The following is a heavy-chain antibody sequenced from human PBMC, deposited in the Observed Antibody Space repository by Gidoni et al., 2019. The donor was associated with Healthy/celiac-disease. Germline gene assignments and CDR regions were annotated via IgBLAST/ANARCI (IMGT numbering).Heavy chain of an antibody. V-gene: IGHV3-48*02. CDR2: ISSSSSTI. Sequence: EVQLVESGGDLVQPGWSLRLTCTGSGFTFSTYRMNWVRQAPGKGLEWVSHISSSSSTIYYADAVKGRFTVSRDNAKNSLYLQMNSLRDEDTAVYYCARGITIFGVAPGYGMDVWGQGITVTVSS. D-gene: IGHD3-3*01. J-gene: IGHJ6*02. CDR3: ARGITIFGVAPGYGMDV. CDR1: GFTFSTYR.